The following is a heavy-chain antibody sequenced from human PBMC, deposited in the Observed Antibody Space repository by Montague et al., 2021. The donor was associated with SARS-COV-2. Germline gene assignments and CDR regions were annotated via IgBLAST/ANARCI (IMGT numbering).Heavy chain of an antibody. V-gene: IGHV3-48*03. CDR3: ARAEMYYDFWSGDPWTFYYFDF. Sequence: SLRLSLSASGFTFSSYEMNWVRQAPGKGLEWVSYISSSGSTIYYADSVKGRFTISRDNAKNSLYLQMNSLRAEDTAVYYCARAEMYYDFWSGDPWTFYYFDFWGQGTLVTVSS. CDR2: ISSSGSTI. CDR1: GFTFSSYE. J-gene: IGHJ4*02. D-gene: IGHD3-3*01.